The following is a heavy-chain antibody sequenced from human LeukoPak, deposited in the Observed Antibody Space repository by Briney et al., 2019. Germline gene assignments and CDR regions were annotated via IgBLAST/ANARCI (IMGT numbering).Heavy chain of an antibody. CDR1: GYTFTSYG. V-gene: IGHV1-69*06. J-gene: IGHJ3*02. CDR3: ARVRDYYGSGKGPFDI. D-gene: IGHD3-10*01. Sequence: GASVKVSCKASGYTFTSYGISWVRQAPGQGLEWMGGIIPIFGTANYAQKFQGRVTITADKSTSTAYMELSSLRSEDTAVYYCARVRDYYGSGKGPFDIWGQGTMVTVSS. CDR2: IIPIFGTA.